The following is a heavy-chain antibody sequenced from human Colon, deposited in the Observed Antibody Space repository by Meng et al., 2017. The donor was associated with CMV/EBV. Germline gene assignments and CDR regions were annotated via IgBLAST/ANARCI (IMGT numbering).Heavy chain of an antibody. CDR1: GFIFSRYD. D-gene: IGHD1-1*01. CDR3: AREGQGPTHWLGPLDS. V-gene: IGHV3-13*01. Sequence: GESLKISCAASGFIFSRYDMHWVRQAAGKGLEWVSAIGAGYDTYYSGSVKGRFTISRENAKNSLYLQMDNLRAGDTAVYYCAREGQGPTHWLGPLDSWGQGTLVIVSS. J-gene: IGHJ4*02. CDR2: IGAGYDT.